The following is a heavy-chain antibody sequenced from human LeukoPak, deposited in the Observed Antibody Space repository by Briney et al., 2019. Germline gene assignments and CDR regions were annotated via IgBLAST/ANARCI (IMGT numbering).Heavy chain of an antibody. CDR3: ARNIVLMVYAIGHMNAFDI. CDR1: GYTFTSYG. V-gene: IGHV1-69*13. Sequence: SVKVSCKASGYTFTSYGISWVRQAPGQGLEWMGGIIPIFGTANYAQKFQGRVTITADESTSTAYMELSSLRSEDTAVYYCARNIVLMVYAIGHMNAFDIWGQGTMVTVSS. J-gene: IGHJ3*02. D-gene: IGHD2-8*01. CDR2: IIPIFGTA.